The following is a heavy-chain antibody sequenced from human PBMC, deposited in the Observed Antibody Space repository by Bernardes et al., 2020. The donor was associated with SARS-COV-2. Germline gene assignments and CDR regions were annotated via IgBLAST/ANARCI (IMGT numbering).Heavy chain of an antibody. J-gene: IGHJ4*02. CDR3: VKDWFYGSGNFYRAPLFDY. CDR2: ISSDGGST. V-gene: IGHV3-64D*06. CDR1: GFTFSRFA. Sequence: GGSLRLSCSASGFTFSRFAMDWVRQAPGKGLDYVSTISSDGGSTFYADSVKGRFTISRDNSKNTLFLHMSDLRPEDTAVYYCVKDWFYGSGNFYRAPLFDYWGQGSLVTVSS. D-gene: IGHD3-10*01.